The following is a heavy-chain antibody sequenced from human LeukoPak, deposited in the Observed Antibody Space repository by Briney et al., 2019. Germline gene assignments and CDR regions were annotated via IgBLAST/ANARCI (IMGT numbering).Heavy chain of an antibody. V-gene: IGHV4-61*08. CDR2: IYYSGST. CDR3: ARHSSSRYSSSWRVQSANNWFDP. Sequence: PSQTLSLTCTVSGGSLSIGGYYWGWIRQPPGKGLEWIGYIYYSGSTNYNPSLKSRVTISVDTSKNQFSLKLSSVTAADTAVYYCARHSSSRYSSSWRVQSANNWFDPWGQGTLVTVSS. CDR1: GGSLSIGGYY. D-gene: IGHD6-13*01. J-gene: IGHJ5*02.